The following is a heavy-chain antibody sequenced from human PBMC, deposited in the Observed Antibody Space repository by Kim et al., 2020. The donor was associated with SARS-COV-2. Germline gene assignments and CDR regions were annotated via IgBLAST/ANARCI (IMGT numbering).Heavy chain of an antibody. V-gene: IGHV1-69*13. CDR1: GGTFTSYA. Sequence: SVKVSCKASGGTFTSYAISWVRQAPGQGLEWMGGIIPIFGTANYAQKFQGRVTITADESTSTAYMELSSLRSEDTAVYYCASSMVRGVISLGDYYYGMDGWGQRANVTVSS. J-gene: IGHJ6*02. CDR2: IIPIFGTA. D-gene: IGHD3-10*01. CDR3: ASSMVRGVISLGDYYYGMDG.